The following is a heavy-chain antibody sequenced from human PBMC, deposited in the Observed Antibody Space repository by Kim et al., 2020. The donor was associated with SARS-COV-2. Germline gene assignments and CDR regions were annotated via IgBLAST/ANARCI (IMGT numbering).Heavy chain of an antibody. V-gene: IGHV1-69*04. D-gene: IGHD4-17*01. Sequence: SVKVSCKASGGTFSSYAISWVRQAPGQGLEWMGRIIPILGIANYAQKFQGRVTITADKSTSTAYMELSSLRSEDTAGYYCAREGLLEYGDSPSPYYYGMDVWGQGTTVTVSS. CDR3: AREGLLEYGDSPSPYYYGMDV. J-gene: IGHJ6*02. CDR1: GGTFSSYA. CDR2: IIPILGIA.